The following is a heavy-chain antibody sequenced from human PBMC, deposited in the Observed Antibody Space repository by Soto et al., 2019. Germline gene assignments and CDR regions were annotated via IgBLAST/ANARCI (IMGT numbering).Heavy chain of an antibody. CDR2: IYHSGST. CDR3: ASSPPPNYGSGSYFRGWFDP. Sequence: SETLSLTCAVSSGSISSSNWWSWVRQPPGKGLEWIGEIYHSGSTNYNPSLKSRVTISVDKSKNQFSLKLGSVTAPATAGYSCASSPPPNYGSGSYFRGWFDPWGQGTLVTVSS. J-gene: IGHJ5*02. V-gene: IGHV4-4*02. CDR1: SGSISSSNW. D-gene: IGHD3-10*01.